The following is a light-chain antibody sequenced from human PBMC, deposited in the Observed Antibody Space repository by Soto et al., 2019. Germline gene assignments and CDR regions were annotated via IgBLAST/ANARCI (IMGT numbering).Light chain of an antibody. CDR1: SSDVGGHNS. CDR3: SSFTSSVTYV. V-gene: IGLV2-14*01. J-gene: IGLJ1*01. CDR2: DVS. Sequence: QSVLTQPASVSGSPGQSITISCTGTSSDVGGHNSVSWYRQDPGKAPKLMIYDVSNRPSGVSDRFSRSKSGNTASLTISGLQIEDEADYYCSSFTSSVTYVFGTGTKLTVL.